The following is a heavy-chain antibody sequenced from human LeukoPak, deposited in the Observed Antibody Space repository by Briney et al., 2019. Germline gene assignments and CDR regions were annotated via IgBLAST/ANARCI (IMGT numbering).Heavy chain of an antibody. CDR3: ARGVTIFGASYYYYYYYMDV. D-gene: IGHD3-3*01. Sequence: ASVKVSCKASGGTFSSYAISWVRQAPGQGLEWMGGIIPIFGTANYAQKFQGRVTITTDESTSTAYMELSSLRSEDTAVYYCARGVTIFGASYYYYYYYMDVWGKGTTVTVSS. CDR2: IIPIFGTA. J-gene: IGHJ6*03. V-gene: IGHV1-69*05. CDR1: GGTFSSYA.